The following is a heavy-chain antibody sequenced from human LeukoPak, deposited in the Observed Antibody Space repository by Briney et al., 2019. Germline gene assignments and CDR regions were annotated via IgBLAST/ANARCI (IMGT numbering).Heavy chain of an antibody. V-gene: IGHV3-48*03. J-gene: IGHJ4*02. Sequence: PGGSLRLSCAASGFTFSSYEMNWVRQAPGKGLEWVSYISSSGSTIYYADSVKGRFTISRDNSKNTLYLQMNSLRAEDTAVYYCAKDPNVGADYYFDYWGQGTLVTVSS. CDR1: GFTFSSYE. D-gene: IGHD1-26*01. CDR3: AKDPNVGADYYFDY. CDR2: ISSSGSTI.